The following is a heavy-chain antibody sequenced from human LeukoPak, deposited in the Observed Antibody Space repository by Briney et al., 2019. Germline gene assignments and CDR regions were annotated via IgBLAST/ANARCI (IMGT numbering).Heavy chain of an antibody. CDR3: ARGSTSDWPLEY. Sequence: ASVKVSCKASGYIFINYAIRWVRQAPGQRLEWMGWINAYNGDTEYSQKFQGRDTIARDTSASIAYMELSTLRSEDTAVYYCARGSTSDWPLEYWGRGILVTVSS. D-gene: IGHD2-21*02. J-gene: IGHJ4*02. CDR1: GYIFINYA. CDR2: INAYNGDT. V-gene: IGHV1-3*01.